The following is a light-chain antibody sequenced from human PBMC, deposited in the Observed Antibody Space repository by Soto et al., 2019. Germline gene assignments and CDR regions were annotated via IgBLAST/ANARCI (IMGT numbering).Light chain of an antibody. J-gene: IGKJ4*01. CDR2: DAS. V-gene: IGKV3-11*01. CDR3: QQRSNWPFLT. CDR1: QSVSSY. Sequence: EIVLTQSPATLSLSPGERATLSCRASQSVSSYLAWYQQKPGQAPRLLLYDASNRATGIPARFSGSASGTDFTLTISSLEPEDFAVYYCQQRSNWPFLTFGGGTKVEIK.